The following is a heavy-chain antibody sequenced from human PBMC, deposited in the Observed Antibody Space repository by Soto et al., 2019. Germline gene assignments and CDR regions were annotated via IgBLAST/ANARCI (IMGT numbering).Heavy chain of an antibody. CDR1: GCTFSSYA. J-gene: IGHJ5*02. Sequence: SVKVSCKASGCTFSSYAISWVRQAPGQGLEWMGGIIPIFGTANYAQKFQGRVTITADESTSTAYMELSSLRSEDTAVYYCARDLGVSNHNWFDPWGQGTLVTVSS. CDR3: ARDLGVSNHNWFDP. D-gene: IGHD4-4*01. V-gene: IGHV1-69*13. CDR2: IIPIFGTA.